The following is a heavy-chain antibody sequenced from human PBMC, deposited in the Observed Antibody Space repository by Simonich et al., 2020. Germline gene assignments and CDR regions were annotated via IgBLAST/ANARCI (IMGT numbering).Heavy chain of an antibody. D-gene: IGHD2-15*01. CDR3: ARGGLYFDY. J-gene: IGHJ4*02. V-gene: IGHV4-59*01. CDR2: IYSKEST. Sequence: QVQLQESGPGLVKPSETLSLTCTFSGSSISIYYWSWIRAPPGKGLEWFGYIYSKESTNYNPPHQSRVTIPVDTSKNQFSLKLSSVTAADTAVYYCARGGLYFDYWGQGTLVTVSS. CDR1: GSSISIYY.